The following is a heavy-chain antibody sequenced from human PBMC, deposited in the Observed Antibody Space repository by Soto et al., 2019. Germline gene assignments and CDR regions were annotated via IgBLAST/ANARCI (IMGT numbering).Heavy chain of an antibody. V-gene: IGHV3-11*06. J-gene: IGHJ3*02. CDR3: ARDRVIAVAGTAGGAFDI. CDR2: ISSSSSYT. D-gene: IGHD6-19*01. Sequence: LRLSCAASGFTFSDYYMSWIRQAPGKGLEWVSYISSSSSYTNYADSVKGRFTISRDNAKNSLYLQMNSLRAEDTAVYYCARDRVIAVAGTAGGAFDIWGQGTMVTV. CDR1: GFTFSDYY.